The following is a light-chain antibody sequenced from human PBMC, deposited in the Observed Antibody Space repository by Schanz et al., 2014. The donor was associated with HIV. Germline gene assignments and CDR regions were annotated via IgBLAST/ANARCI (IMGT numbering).Light chain of an antibody. CDR3: CSYAGSTSVI. Sequence: QSALTQPASVSGSPGQSITISCTGTSSDVGTYNLVSWYQQHPGKAPKLIIYEVSKRPSGVSDRFSGSKSGNTASLTFSGLQAEDEADYYCCSYAGSTSVIFGGGTKLTVL. J-gene: IGLJ2*01. V-gene: IGLV2-23*02. CDR2: EVS. CDR1: SSDVGTYNL.